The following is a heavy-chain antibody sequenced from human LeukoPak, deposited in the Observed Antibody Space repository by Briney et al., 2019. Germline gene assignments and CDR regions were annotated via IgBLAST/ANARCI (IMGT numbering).Heavy chain of an antibody. Sequence: PGGSLRLSCAASRFTFSNYGMHWVRQAPGKGLEWVAIISYDGSNKYYADSVKGRFTISRDNSKNTLYLQMNSLRVEDSAVYYCARDGSGKYYPGPTDYWGQGTLVTVSS. CDR1: RFTFSNYG. J-gene: IGHJ4*02. V-gene: IGHV3-30*03. D-gene: IGHD3-10*01. CDR2: ISYDGSNK. CDR3: ARDGSGKYYPGPTDY.